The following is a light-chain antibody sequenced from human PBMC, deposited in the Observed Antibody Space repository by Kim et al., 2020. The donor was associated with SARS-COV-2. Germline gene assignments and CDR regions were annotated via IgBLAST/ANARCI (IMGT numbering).Light chain of an antibody. CDR2: AAS. Sequence: DIQMAQSPSSVSASVGDRVTITCRASQDIRSWLAWYQQKPGKAPKLLIYAASSLQSGVPSRFSGSGSGTDFTLTITSLQAEDFATYYCLQDNSFPLTFGGGTKVDIK. CDR3: LQDNSFPLT. V-gene: IGKV1-12*01. CDR1: QDIRSW. J-gene: IGKJ4*01.